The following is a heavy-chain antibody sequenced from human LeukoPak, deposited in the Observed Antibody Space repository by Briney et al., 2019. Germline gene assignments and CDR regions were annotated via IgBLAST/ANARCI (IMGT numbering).Heavy chain of an antibody. CDR1: GGSISSYY. D-gene: IGHD6-13*01. V-gene: IGHV4-59*12. Sequence: PSETLSLTCTVSGGSISSYYWSWIRQPPGKGLEWIGYIYYSGSTYYNPSLKSRVTISVDTSKNQFSLKLSSVTAADTAVYYCARVSGGYSSSWDFSGYGMDVWGQGTTVTVSS. CDR3: ARVSGGYSSSWDFSGYGMDV. J-gene: IGHJ6*02. CDR2: IYYSGST.